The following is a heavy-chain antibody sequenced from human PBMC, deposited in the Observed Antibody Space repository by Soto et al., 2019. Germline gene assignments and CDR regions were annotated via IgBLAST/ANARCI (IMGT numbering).Heavy chain of an antibody. D-gene: IGHD2-8*01. CDR3: AKTRLNLGYCTNGVCYMTYYYMAV. CDR2: ISAYNGNT. J-gene: IGHJ6*03. V-gene: IGHV1-18*01. CDR1: GYTFTSYG. Sequence: GASVKVSCKASGYTFTSYGISWVRQAPGQGLEWMGWISAYNGNTNYAQKLQGRVTMTTDTSTSTAYMELRSLRSDDTAVYYCAKTRLNLGYCTNGVCYMTYYYMAVWGKGTTVTVSS.